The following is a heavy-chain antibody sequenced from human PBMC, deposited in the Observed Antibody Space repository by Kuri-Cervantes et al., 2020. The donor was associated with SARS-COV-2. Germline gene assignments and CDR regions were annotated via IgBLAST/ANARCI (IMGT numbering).Heavy chain of an antibody. Sequence: GESLKIFCAASGFAVRNTYMAWVRQAPGKGLECVSVIYSGGNTYYADSVKGRFTISRDSSKNTLYLQMNSLRAEDTAVYYCARAKSPNAALVPADYWGQGTLVTVSS. D-gene: IGHD5-18*01. V-gene: IGHV3-53*01. CDR1: GFAVRNTY. CDR3: ARAKSPNAALVPADY. J-gene: IGHJ4*02. CDR2: IYSGGNT.